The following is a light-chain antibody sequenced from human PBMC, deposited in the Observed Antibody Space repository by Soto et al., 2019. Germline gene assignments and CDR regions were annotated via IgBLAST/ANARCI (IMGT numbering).Light chain of an antibody. CDR1: QSVSSSY. V-gene: IGKV3-20*01. CDR3: QQYGTSEII. CDR2: GAS. J-gene: IGKJ5*01. Sequence: EIVLTQSPGTLSLSPGERATLSCRASQSVSSSYLGWYQQKPGQAPRLLMYGASSRATGIPERFSGSGSGTDFTLTISRLETEDFAVFYCQQYGTSEIIFGQGTRLEIK.